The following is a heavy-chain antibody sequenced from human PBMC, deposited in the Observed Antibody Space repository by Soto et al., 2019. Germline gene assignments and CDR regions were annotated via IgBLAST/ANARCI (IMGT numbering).Heavy chain of an antibody. CDR1: GGTFSSYA. V-gene: IGHV1-69*13. CDR3: ARPNIDLNWFDP. Sequence: GASVKVSCKASGGTFSSYAISWVRQAPGQGLEWMGGIIPIFGTANYAQEFQGRVTITADESTSTAYMELSSLRSEDTAVYYCARPNIDLNWFDPWGQGTLVTVSS. CDR2: IIPIFGTA. D-gene: IGHD5-12*01. J-gene: IGHJ5*02.